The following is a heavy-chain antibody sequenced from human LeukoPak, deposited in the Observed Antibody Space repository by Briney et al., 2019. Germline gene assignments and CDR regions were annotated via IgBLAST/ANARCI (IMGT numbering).Heavy chain of an antibody. CDR1: GFTFSSYV. D-gene: IGHD6-6*01. V-gene: IGHV3-30*04. CDR2: ISYDGSNE. Sequence: PGGSLRLSCAASGFTFSSYVMHWVRQAPGKGLEWVAIISYDGSNEYYADSVEGRFTISRDNSKNTLYLQMRAADTAVYYCARDKGTSYLSSFDYWGQGTLVTVSS. J-gene: IGHJ4*02. CDR3: ARDKGTSYLSSFDY.